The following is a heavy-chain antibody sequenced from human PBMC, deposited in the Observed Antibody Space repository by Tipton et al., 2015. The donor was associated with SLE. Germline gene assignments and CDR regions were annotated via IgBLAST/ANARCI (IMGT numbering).Heavy chain of an antibody. CDR3: ARGVRLGYWCFDL. V-gene: IGHV3-11*06. CDR2: ISSSSSYT. Sequence: SLRLSCAASGFTFSDYYMSWIRQAPGKGLEWVSYISSSSSYTNYADSVKGRFTISRDNAKNSLYLQMNSLRAEDTAVYYCARGVRLGYWCFDLWGRGTLVTVSS. J-gene: IGHJ2*01. CDR1: GFTFSDYY. D-gene: IGHD3-10*01.